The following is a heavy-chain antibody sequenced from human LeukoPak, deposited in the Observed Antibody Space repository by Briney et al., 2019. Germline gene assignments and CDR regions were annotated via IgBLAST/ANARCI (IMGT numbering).Heavy chain of an antibody. CDR3: AKELGVVPAAPPDY. D-gene: IGHD2-2*01. V-gene: IGHV3-7*03. Sequence: GGSLRLSCAASGFTFSSYWMSWVRQAPGKGLEWVANIKQDGSEKYYVDSVKGRFTISRDNAKNSLYLQMNSLRAEDTAVYYCAKELGVVPAAPPDYWGQGTLVTVSS. CDR2: IKQDGSEK. J-gene: IGHJ4*02. CDR1: GFTFSSYW.